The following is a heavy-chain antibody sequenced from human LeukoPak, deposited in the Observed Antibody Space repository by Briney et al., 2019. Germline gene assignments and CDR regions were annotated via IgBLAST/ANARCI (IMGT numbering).Heavy chain of an antibody. CDR3: ARDPHYYDSSGSWYYFDY. CDR2: INPSGGST. J-gene: IGHJ4*02. D-gene: IGHD3-22*01. V-gene: IGHV1-46*01. CDR1: GYTLTSYY. Sequence: ASVKVSCKASGYTLTSYYMHWVRQAPGQGLEWKGIINPSGGSTSYAQKFQGRVTMTRDTSTSTVYMELSSLRSEDTAVYYCARDPHYYDSSGSWYYFDYWGQGTLVTVSS.